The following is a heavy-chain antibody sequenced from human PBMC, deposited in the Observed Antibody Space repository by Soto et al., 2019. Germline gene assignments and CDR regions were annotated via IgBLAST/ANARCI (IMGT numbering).Heavy chain of an antibody. Sequence: GESLKISCKGSGYNFTSYWIIWVRQMPGKGLEWMGNIDPTDSFTNYSPSFQGHVTISTDKSMSTAYLQCGTLKASDTAMYYCARRGYYFWSGLDVWGQGTTVTVSS. CDR1: GYNFTSYW. D-gene: IGHD3-3*01. J-gene: IGHJ6*02. CDR2: IDPTDSFT. CDR3: ARRGYYFWSGLDV. V-gene: IGHV5-10-1*01.